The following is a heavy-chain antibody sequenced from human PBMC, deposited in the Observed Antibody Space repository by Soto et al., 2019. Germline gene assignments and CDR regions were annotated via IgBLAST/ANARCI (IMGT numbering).Heavy chain of an antibody. V-gene: IGHV1-69*01. D-gene: IGHD3-10*01. J-gene: IGHJ4*02. CDR3: ARDRDDYGSGNYYNRIDF. CDR1: GGIFSTYA. CDR2: IIPLFGTP. Sequence: QVQLVQSGAEVKKPGSSVKVSCKASGGIFSTYAISWLRQAPGQGLEWMGGIIPLFGTPNYAQRFQGRVNIAADESTSTGYMELSRVRSEDTAVYYCARDRDDYGSGNYYNRIDFWGQGTLVTVSS.